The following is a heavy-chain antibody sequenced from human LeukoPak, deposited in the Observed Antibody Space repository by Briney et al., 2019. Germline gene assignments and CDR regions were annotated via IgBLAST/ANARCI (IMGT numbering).Heavy chain of an antibody. CDR1: GGSISSYY. V-gene: IGHV4-4*07. D-gene: IGHD3-9*01. J-gene: IGHJ5*02. CDR3: ARDVRYFDWLTYNWFDP. CDR2: IYTSGST. Sequence: PSETLSLTCTVSGGSISSYYWSWIRQPAGKGLEWIGRIYTSGSTNYNPSLKSRVTMSVDTSKNQFSLKLSSVTAADTAVYYCARDVRYFDWLTYNWFDPWGQGTLVTVSS.